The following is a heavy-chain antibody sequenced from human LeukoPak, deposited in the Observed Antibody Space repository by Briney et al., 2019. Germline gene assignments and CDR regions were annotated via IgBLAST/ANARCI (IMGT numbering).Heavy chain of an antibody. Sequence: PGGSLRLSCAASGFAFSSYWMHWVRQAPGKGLVWVSRINSDGSSTSYADSVKGRFTISRDNAKNTLYLQMNSLRAEDTAVYYCARDDYSGSYYDHYYYGMDVWGQGTTVTVSS. CDR1: GFAFSSYW. CDR3: ARDDYSGSYYDHYYYGMDV. V-gene: IGHV3-74*01. J-gene: IGHJ6*02. CDR2: INSDGSST. D-gene: IGHD1-26*01.